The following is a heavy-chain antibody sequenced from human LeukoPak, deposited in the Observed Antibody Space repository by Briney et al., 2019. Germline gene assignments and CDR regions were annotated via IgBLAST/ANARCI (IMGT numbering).Heavy chain of an antibody. CDR3: ARDRGYSSSPHFDY. CDR2: IKQDGSEK. V-gene: IGHV3-7*01. D-gene: IGHD6-6*01. J-gene: IGHJ4*02. Sequence: GGSLRLSCAASGFTFSSYWMSWVRQAPGKGLEWVSNIKQDGSEKYYVDSVKGRFTISRDNAKNSLYLQMNSLRAEDTAVYYCARDRGYSSSPHFDYWGQGTLVTVSS. CDR1: GFTFSSYW.